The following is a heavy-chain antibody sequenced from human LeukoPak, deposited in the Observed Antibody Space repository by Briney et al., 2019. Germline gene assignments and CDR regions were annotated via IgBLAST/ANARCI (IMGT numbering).Heavy chain of an antibody. D-gene: IGHD3-10*01. V-gene: IGHV4-34*01. Sequence: SSETLSLTCAIYGGSFSGYYWSWIRQPPGKGLEWIGEINHSGNTNYNSSLKSRVTISIDTSKNQFSLRLTSVTAADTAVYYCARDSGTTGEVKFDPWGQGTLVTVSS. CDR2: INHSGNT. CDR1: GGSFSGYY. J-gene: IGHJ5*02. CDR3: ARDSGTTGEVKFDP.